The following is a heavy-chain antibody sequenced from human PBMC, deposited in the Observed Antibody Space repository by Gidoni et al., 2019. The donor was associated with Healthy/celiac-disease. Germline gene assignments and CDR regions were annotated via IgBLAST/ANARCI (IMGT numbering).Heavy chain of an antibody. J-gene: IGHJ6*02. CDR2: IIPILGIA. Sequence: QVQLVQSGAEVKKPGSSVKVSCKASGGTFSSYAISWVRPAPGQGLEWMGRIIPILGIANYAQKFQGRVTITADKSTSTAYMELSSLRSEDTAVYYCAREGGFGMGAYCSGGSCYDHEHYYYYGMDVWGQGTTVTVSS. D-gene: IGHD2-15*01. V-gene: IGHV1-69*09. CDR3: AREGGFGMGAYCSGGSCYDHEHYYYYGMDV. CDR1: GGTFSSYA.